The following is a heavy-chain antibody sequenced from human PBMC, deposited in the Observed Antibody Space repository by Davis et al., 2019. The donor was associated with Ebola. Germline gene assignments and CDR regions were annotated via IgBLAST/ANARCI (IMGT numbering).Heavy chain of an antibody. D-gene: IGHD3-10*01. Sequence: ESLKISCAASGFTFSSYAMSWVRQPPGKGLEWIGEINHSGSTNYNPSLKSRVTISVDTSKNQFSLKLSSVTAADTAVYYCATPPWGFRAWGQGTLVTVSS. CDR3: ATPPWGFRA. V-gene: IGHV4-34*08. CDR2: INHSGST. CDR1: GFTFSSYA. J-gene: IGHJ5*02.